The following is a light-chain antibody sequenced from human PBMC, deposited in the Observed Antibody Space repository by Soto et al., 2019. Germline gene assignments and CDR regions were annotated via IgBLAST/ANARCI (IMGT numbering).Light chain of an antibody. V-gene: IGKV1-5*03. CDR2: RAS. CDR3: QQYNRFPT. CDR1: QSISSW. Sequence: DIQMTQSPSTLSASPGDRVTITCRASQSISSWLAWYQQKPGKAPKLLIYRASSLESGVPSRFSGSGSGTEFTLTISSLEPDDFATYYCQQYNRFPTFGQGTKVEIK. J-gene: IGKJ1*01.